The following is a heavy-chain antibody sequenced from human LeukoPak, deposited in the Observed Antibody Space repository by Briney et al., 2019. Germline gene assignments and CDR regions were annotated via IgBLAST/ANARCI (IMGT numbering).Heavy chain of an antibody. CDR3: ARAYSSSWYFFDY. J-gene: IGHJ4*02. D-gene: IGHD6-13*01. CDR2: INWNGGSS. Sequence: ETLSLTCGVYGGSFSGYYWSWIRQPPGKGLEWVSGINWNGGSSGYADSVKGRFTISRDNAKNSLYLQMNSLRAEDTALYYCARAYSSSWYFFDYWGQGTLVTVSS. V-gene: IGHV3-20*04. CDR1: GGSFSGYY.